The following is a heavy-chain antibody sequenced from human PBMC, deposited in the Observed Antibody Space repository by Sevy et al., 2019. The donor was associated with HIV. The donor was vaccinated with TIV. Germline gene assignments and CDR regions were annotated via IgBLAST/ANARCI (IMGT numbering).Heavy chain of an antibody. V-gene: IGHV3-30*18. CDR1: GFTFSDHG. CDR2: ISYDGNNR. D-gene: IGHD4-17*01. CDR3: AKEDYGGNLPNYFAS. Sequence: GGSLRLSCAASGFTFSDHGMHWVRQAPGKGLDWVAAISYDGNNRYYADSVKGRFTISRDNSKNTLYLQMDIVRPEDTAVYYCAKEDYGGNLPNYFASWGQGTRVTVSS. J-gene: IGHJ4*02.